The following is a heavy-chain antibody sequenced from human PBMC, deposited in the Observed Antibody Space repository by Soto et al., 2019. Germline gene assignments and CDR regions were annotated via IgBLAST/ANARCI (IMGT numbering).Heavy chain of an antibody. D-gene: IGHD3-22*01. CDR1: GGSISSRSYY. V-gene: IGHV4-39*01. CDR3: AGGDYYHSSGYYFYYYTMDV. Sequence: SETLSLTCTVSGGSISSRSYYWGWIRQTPGKGLEWIGNVYYGGSTYYNPSLKSRVTISVETSKSQFSLKLSSVTAADTAVYYCAGGDYYHSSGYYFYYYTMDVWGQGTTVTVSS. CDR2: VYYGGST. J-gene: IGHJ6*02.